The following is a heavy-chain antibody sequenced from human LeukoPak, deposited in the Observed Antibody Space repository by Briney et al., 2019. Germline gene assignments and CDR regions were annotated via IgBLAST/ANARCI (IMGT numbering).Heavy chain of an antibody. J-gene: IGHJ4*03. V-gene: IGHV4-34*01. CDR3: ARGGRWDPSDY. Sequence: SETLSLTCAVYGGSFSGYYWSWIRQPPGKGLEWIGEINHSGSTNYNPSLKSRVTISVDTSKNQFSLKLSSVTAADTAVYYCARGGRWDPSDYWGQGTTVTVSS. D-gene: IGHD1-26*01. CDR1: GGSFSGYY. CDR2: INHSGST.